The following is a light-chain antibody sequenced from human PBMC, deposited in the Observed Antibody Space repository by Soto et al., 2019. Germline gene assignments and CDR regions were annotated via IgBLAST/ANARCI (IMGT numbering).Light chain of an antibody. V-gene: IGLV2-14*01. CDR3: SSYTSSSLGV. J-gene: IGLJ1*01. CDR2: DVS. CDR1: SSDVGGYNY. Sequence: QSALTQPASVSGSPGQSITISCTGTSSDVGGYNYVSWYQQHPGKAPKLMIYDVSNRPSGVSNRFSGSKSGNTASLTISGLQAEDEADYYWSSYTSSSLGVFGTGTKLTVL.